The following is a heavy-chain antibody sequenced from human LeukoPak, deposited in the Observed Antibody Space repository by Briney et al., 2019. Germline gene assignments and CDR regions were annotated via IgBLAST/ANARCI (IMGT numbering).Heavy chain of an antibody. V-gene: IGHV3-23*01. J-gene: IGHJ5*02. Sequence: GGSLRLSCAASGVTFCSYAMSWVRQAPGKGLEWVSAISGSGGSTYYADSVKGRFTISRDNSKNTLYLQMNSLRAEDTAVYYCAKDGSITIFGVVIGNWFDPWGLGTLVTVSS. CDR1: GVTFCSYA. D-gene: IGHD3-3*01. CDR2: ISGSGGST. CDR3: AKDGSITIFGVVIGNWFDP.